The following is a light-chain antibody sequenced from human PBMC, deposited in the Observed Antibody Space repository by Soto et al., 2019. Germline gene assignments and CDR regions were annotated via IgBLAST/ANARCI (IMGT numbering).Light chain of an antibody. J-gene: IGKJ4*01. Sequence: DIQLTQSPSFLSASVGDRVTITCRASQGISTYLAWYQQKPGKAPKVLIYAASTLQSGVPSRFSGSRSWTEFTLTSSSLQPEDFATYYCQQLNSYPLTFGGGTKVEIK. CDR3: QQLNSYPLT. V-gene: IGKV1-9*01. CDR2: AAS. CDR1: QGISTY.